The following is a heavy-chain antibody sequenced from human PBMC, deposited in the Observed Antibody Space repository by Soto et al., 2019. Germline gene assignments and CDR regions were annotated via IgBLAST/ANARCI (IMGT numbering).Heavy chain of an antibody. V-gene: IGHV1-18*04. CDR2: ISAYNGNT. CDR1: GYTFTSYG. Sequence: ASVKVSCKASGYTFTSYGISWVRQAAGQGLEWMGWISAYNGNTNYAQKLQGRVTMTTDTSTSTAYMELRSLRSDDTAVYYCARYPWNAYDILTGYYPYYLDYWGQGTLVTVSS. D-gene: IGHD3-9*01. J-gene: IGHJ4*02. CDR3: ARYPWNAYDILTGYYPYYLDY.